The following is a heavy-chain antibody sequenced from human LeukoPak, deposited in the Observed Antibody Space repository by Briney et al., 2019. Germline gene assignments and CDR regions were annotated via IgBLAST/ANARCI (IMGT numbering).Heavy chain of an antibody. J-gene: IGHJ4*02. CDR2: FDPEDGET. Sequence: ASVKVSCKVSGYTLTELSMHWVRQAPGKGLEWMGGFDPEDGETIYAQKFQGRVTMTGDTSTDTAYMELSSLRSEDTAVYYCATDYFDYWGQGTLVTVSS. V-gene: IGHV1-24*01. CDR3: ATDYFDY. CDR1: GYTLTELS.